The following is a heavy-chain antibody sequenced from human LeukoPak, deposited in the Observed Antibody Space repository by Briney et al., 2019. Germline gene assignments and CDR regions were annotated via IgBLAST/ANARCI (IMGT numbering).Heavy chain of an antibody. J-gene: IGHJ4*02. D-gene: IGHD2-15*01. CDR3: ARVVDCSGGSCFMFPDY. CDR1: GFTFSDYY. CDR2: ISSSSSYT. Sequence: GGSLRLSCAASGFTFSDYYMSWIRQAPGKGLEWVSYISSSSSYTNYADSVKGRFTISRDNAKNSLCLQMNSLRAEDTAVYYCARVVDCSGGSCFMFPDYWGQGTLVAVSS. V-gene: IGHV3-11*06.